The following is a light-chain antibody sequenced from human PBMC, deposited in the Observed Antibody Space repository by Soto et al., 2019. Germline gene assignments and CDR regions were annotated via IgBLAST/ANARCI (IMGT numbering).Light chain of an antibody. CDR2: GAS. Sequence: DIQMTQSPSSLSASVGDRVTITCRASQGSRSDLGWYQHQPGKAPKRLIYGASSLQCGVPSRFSGSGSGTEFTLTISSLHAEDSATYYCRQQNNYPLTFGGGTKVDI. CDR3: RQQNNYPLT. V-gene: IGKV1-17*01. J-gene: IGKJ4*01. CDR1: QGSRSD.